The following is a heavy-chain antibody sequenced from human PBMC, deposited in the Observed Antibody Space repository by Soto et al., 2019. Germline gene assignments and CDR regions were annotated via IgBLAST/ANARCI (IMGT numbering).Heavy chain of an antibody. CDR1: GESVSGNWV. CDR3: ARGSNLGQRRAY. V-gene: IGHV4-4*02. D-gene: IGHD6-25*01. Sequence: SETLCLTGSAGGESVSGNWVWGWVRQSPGKGLEWIADMFHSGSTNYSPSLESRVTLSVDKSKNQFSLKMNSVTAADTAVYYCARGSNLGQRRAYRGQRTLVPVS. J-gene: IGHJ1*01. CDR2: MFHSGST.